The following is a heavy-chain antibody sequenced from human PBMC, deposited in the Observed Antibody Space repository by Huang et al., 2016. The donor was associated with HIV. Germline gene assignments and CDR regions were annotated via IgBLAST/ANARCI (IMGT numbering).Heavy chain of an antibody. J-gene: IGHJ5*02. D-gene: IGHD6-19*01. V-gene: IGHV3-7*01. Sequence: EVQVVESGGDLVQPGGSLRLSCAASGFTFSSYWMSWVRQPPGKGLGWVANIKQDGSRKYYVDSVKGRFTISRDKANNALYLQMNSLRAEDTAVYYCARTVAVAGRPNWFDPWGQGTLVTVSS. CDR2: IKQDGSRK. CDR1: GFTFSSYW. CDR3: ARTVAVAGRPNWFDP.